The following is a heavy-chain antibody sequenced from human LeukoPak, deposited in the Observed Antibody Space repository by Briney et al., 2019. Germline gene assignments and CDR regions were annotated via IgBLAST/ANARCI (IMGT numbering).Heavy chain of an antibody. CDR3: ASFDYGGNPDDY. Sequence: PSETLSLTCTVSGYSISSGYYWGWIRQPPGKGLEWIGSIYHSGSTYYNPSLKSRVTISVDTSKNQFSLKLSSVTAADTAVYYCASFDYGGNPDDYWGQGTLVTVSS. CDR1: GYSISSGYY. V-gene: IGHV4-38-2*02. J-gene: IGHJ4*02. CDR2: IYHSGST. D-gene: IGHD4-23*01.